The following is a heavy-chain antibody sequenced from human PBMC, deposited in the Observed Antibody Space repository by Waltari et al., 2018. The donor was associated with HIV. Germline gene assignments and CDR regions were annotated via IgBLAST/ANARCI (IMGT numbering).Heavy chain of an antibody. J-gene: IGHJ4*02. CDR1: SFNFDLYS. Sequence: EVRFVASGGGLVRPGGSLRLSCTTSSFNFDLYSMTWVRQAPGRGLEWVASISRTGSATYYADVVKGRFTVSRDNSMDMLSLHITSLRVDDTAVYYCVTSGYNFVEYGHRLDFWGRGVLVTIS. D-gene: IGHD1-1*01. CDR2: ISRTGSAT. CDR3: VTSGYNFVEYGHRLDF. V-gene: IGHV3-23*04.